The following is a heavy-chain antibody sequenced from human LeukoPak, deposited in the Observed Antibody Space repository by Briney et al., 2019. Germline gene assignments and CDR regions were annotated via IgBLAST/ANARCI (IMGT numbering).Heavy chain of an antibody. D-gene: IGHD2/OR15-2a*01. CDR3: ARTLSYYYYMDV. J-gene: IGHJ6*03. CDR2: MNPNSGNT. Sequence: ASVKVSCKASGYTFTSYDINWVRQAPGRGLEWMGWMNPNSGNTGYAQKFQGRVTMTRNTSISTAYMELSSLRSEDTAVYYCARTLSYYYYMDVWGKGTTVTVSS. CDR1: GYTFTSYD. V-gene: IGHV1-8*01.